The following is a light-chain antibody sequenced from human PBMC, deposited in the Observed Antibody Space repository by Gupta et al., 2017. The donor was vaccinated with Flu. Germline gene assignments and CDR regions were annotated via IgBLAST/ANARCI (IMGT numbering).Light chain of an antibody. CDR3: ATEDTMLSGGV. Sequence: QSVLTQPPSVSAAPGQSVTISCSGSNPHIENTFVSWYQHLPEQAPKLLIYDNNKRHSVIPDRFSASKYATTATLAATRLQTGEEADYYWATEDTMLSGGVFGGGTKLTVL. J-gene: IGLJ3*02. CDR1: NPHIENTF. V-gene: IGLV1-51*01. CDR2: DNN.